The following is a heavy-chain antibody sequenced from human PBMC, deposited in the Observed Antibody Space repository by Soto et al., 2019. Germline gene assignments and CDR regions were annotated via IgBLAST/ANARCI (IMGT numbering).Heavy chain of an antibody. Sequence: GGSLRLSCAASGFTFSSYGMHWVRQAPGKGLEWVAVISYDGSNKYYADSVKGRFTISRDNSKNTLYLQMNSLRAEDTAVYYCAKDPGGGQQNRGYYYYGMDVWGQGTTVTVSS. D-gene: IGHD2-15*01. CDR3: AKDPGGGQQNRGYYYYGMDV. CDR1: GFTFSSYG. CDR2: ISYDGSNK. J-gene: IGHJ6*02. V-gene: IGHV3-30*18.